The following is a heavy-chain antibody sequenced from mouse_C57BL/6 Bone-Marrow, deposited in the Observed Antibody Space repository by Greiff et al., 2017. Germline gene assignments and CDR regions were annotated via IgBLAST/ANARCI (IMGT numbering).Heavy chain of an antibody. D-gene: IGHD3-2*02. CDR3: ARDSSGPYYYAMDY. J-gene: IGHJ4*01. Sequence: EVKLVESGGGLVKPGGSLKLSCAASGFTFSDYGMHWVRQAPEKGLEWVAYISSGRSTIYYADTVKGRFTLSRDNAKNTLFLQMTSLRSEDTAMYYCARDSSGPYYYAMDYWGQGTSVTVSS. CDR1: GFTFSDYG. CDR2: ISSGRSTI. V-gene: IGHV5-17*01.